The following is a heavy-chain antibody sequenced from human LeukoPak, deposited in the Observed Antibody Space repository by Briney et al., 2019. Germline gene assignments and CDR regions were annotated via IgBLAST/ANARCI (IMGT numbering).Heavy chain of an antibody. CDR1: GFTLSTYA. Sequence: PGGSLRLSCAASGFTLSTYAMTWVRQAPGKGLEWVSAVRGSGTDTYYADSVKGRFTISRDNSKNTLYLQMNSLRAEDTAIYYCAKTSRRDSAYDSPFDYWGQGTLVTVSS. CDR2: VRGSGTDT. V-gene: IGHV3-23*01. J-gene: IGHJ4*02. D-gene: IGHD5-12*01. CDR3: AKTSRRDSAYDSPFDY.